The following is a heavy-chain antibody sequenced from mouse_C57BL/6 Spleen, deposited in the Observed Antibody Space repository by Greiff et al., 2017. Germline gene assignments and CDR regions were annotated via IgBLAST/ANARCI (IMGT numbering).Heavy chain of an antibody. V-gene: IGHV1-69*01. D-gene: IGHD4-1*01. CDR2: IDPSDSST. CDR1: GYTFTSYW. CDR3: ARSGFDY. Sequence: QVQLQQPGAELVMPGASVKLSCKASGYTFTSYWMHWVKQRPGQGLEWIGEIDPSDSSTNYNQKFKGKSTLTVDKSSSTAYMQLSSLTSEDSAVYYCARSGFDYWGQGTTLTVSS. J-gene: IGHJ2*01.